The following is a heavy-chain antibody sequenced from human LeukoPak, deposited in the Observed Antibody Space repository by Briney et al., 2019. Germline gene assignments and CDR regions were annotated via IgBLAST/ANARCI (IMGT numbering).Heavy chain of an antibody. Sequence: SETLSLTCTVSGGSISSGSYCWSWIRQPAGKGLEWIGHIHTSGNTNYNSSLKSRVTISVDTSKNQFSLKLSSVTAADTAVYYCARLYGSGSSLYFDYWGQGTLVTVSS. J-gene: IGHJ4*02. CDR3: ARLYGSGSSLYFDY. V-gene: IGHV4-61*09. D-gene: IGHD3-10*01. CDR1: GGSISSGSYC. CDR2: IHTSGNT.